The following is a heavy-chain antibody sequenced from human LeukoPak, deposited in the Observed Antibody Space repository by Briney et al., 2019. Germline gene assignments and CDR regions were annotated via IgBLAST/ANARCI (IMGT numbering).Heavy chain of an antibody. CDR2: MNPNSGNT. D-gene: IGHD3-9*01. CDR3: ARGSGYYDILTGYYPSYYGMDV. V-gene: IGHV1-8*01. Sequence: ASVKVSRKASGYTFTSYDINWVRQATGQGLEWMGWMNPNSGNTGYAQKFQGRVTMTRNTSISTAYMELSSLRSEDTAVYYYARGSGYYDILTGYYPSYYGMDVWGQGTTVTVSS. CDR1: GYTFTSYD. J-gene: IGHJ6*02.